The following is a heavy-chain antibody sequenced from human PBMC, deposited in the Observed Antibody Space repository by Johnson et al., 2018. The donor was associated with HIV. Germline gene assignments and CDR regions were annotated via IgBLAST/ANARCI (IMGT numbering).Heavy chain of an antibody. CDR1: GFTFIIYA. J-gene: IGHJ3*02. CDR2: ISYDGSNK. Sequence: VQPLDSGGGVVQPASSLRLSCAATGFTFIIYAMHWVRQAPGKGLAWVAVISYDGSNKYYADSVTGRFTISRDNSKNTLYLQMNSLRAEDTAVYYCARDIIAVAGYDAFDIWDQGTMVTVSS. V-gene: IGHV3-30-3*01. D-gene: IGHD6-19*01. CDR3: ARDIIAVAGYDAFDI.